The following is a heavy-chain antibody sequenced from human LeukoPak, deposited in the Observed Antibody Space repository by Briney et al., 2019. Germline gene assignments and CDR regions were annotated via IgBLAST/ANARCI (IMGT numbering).Heavy chain of an antibody. Sequence: SETLSLTCAVYGGSFSGYYWSWIRQPPGKGLEWIGEINHSGSTNYDPSLKSRVTISVDRSKNQFSLKLSSVTAADTAVYYCARDPRCSSTSCYMGNWFDPWGQGTLVTVSS. V-gene: IGHV4-34*01. CDR2: INHSGST. CDR3: ARDPRCSSTSCYMGNWFDP. J-gene: IGHJ5*02. D-gene: IGHD2-2*02. CDR1: GGSFSGYY.